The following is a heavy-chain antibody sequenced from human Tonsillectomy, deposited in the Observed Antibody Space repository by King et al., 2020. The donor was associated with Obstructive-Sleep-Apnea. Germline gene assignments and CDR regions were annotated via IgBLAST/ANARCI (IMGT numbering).Heavy chain of an antibody. V-gene: IGHV3-30*02. CDR1: GLTLSNYD. CDR3: AKGVASRTYSYAMDV. D-gene: IGHD2-8*01. CDR2: IPFDEAHK. Sequence: VQLVESGGGVVQPGRSLRLSCAASGLTLSNYDIYWVRQAPGKGLEWVAFIPFDEAHKYYTDSVKGRFTISRDNAHNTLYLQLNSLRPEDTAVYYCAKGVASRTYSYAMDVWGQGTAVTVSS. J-gene: IGHJ6*02.